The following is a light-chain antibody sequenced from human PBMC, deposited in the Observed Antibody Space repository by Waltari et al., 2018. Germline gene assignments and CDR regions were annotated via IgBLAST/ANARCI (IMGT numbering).Light chain of an antibody. J-gene: IGKJ1*01. CDR2: GIS. CDR3: QQYFNWPLT. V-gene: IGKV3-15*01. CDR1: ETIYNF. Sequence: IVMTQSPGTLSVSPGQRASLSCRASETIYNFLAWYQQKPGQSPRLLIHGISTRAAGVPARFTGSDSGADFTLTIDSLQSDDFALYFCQQYFNWPLTFGQGTKVEI.